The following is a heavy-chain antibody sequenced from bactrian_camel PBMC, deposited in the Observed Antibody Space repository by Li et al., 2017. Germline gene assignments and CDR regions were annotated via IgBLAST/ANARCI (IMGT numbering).Heavy chain of an antibody. D-gene: IGHD3*01. CDR3: AIGQFECSRWVRFNVGAYNY. V-gene: IGHV3S63*01. CDR1: GFTFDGSD. J-gene: IGHJ4*01. Sequence: HVQLVESGGGSVQAGETLRLSCTASGFTFDGSDMGWFRQAPGNECEVVSTIGGDDSTYYADSVKGRFTISRDNAKNTVYLLMNSLKPEDTAMYYCAIGQFECSRWVRFNVGAYNYWGQGTQVTVFS. CDR2: IGGDDST.